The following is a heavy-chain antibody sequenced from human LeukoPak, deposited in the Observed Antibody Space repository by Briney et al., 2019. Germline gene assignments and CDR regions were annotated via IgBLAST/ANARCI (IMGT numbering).Heavy chain of an antibody. CDR2: IKSKTDGGTT. CDR1: GFTFSNAW. CDR3: TTKRRYSSSWYQIFDY. Sequence: GGSLRLSCAASGFTFSNAWMSWVHQAPGKGLEWVGRIKSKTDGGTTDYAAPVKGRFTISRDDSKNTLYLQMNSLKTEDTAVYYCTTKRRYSSSWYQIFDYWGQGTLVTVSS. V-gene: IGHV3-15*01. J-gene: IGHJ4*02. D-gene: IGHD6-13*01.